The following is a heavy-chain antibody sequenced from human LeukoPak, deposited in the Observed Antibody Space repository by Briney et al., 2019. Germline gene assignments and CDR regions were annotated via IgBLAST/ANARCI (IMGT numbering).Heavy chain of an antibody. J-gene: IGHJ4*02. V-gene: IGHV3-23*01. Sequence: GGSLRLSCATSGFTFSIYAMSWVRQAPGKGLEWVSAISAGGGSTFYADSVKGRFTISRDNSKNTLYLQMNSLRAEDTAVYYCANPPYDAPFAFDYWGGGTLVTVSS. CDR2: ISAGGGST. CDR1: GFTFSIYA. D-gene: IGHD3-16*01. CDR3: ANPPYDAPFAFDY.